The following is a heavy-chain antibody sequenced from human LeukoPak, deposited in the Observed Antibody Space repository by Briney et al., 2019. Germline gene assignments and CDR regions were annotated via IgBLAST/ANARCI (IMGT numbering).Heavy chain of an antibody. J-gene: IGHJ4*02. V-gene: IGHV5-51*01. CDR1: GDSFTSYW. Sequence: GEPLQISCKGSGDSFTSYWIGWLRRLPGKDLDGMGVIFPGDSETTNRPSFHGQVTISAEKSISTAYLQWSSLQASDTAMYYCARPGYCSGGSCYSNFDYWGQGTLVTVSS. D-gene: IGHD2-15*01. CDR2: IFPGDSET. CDR3: ARPGYCSGGSCYSNFDY.